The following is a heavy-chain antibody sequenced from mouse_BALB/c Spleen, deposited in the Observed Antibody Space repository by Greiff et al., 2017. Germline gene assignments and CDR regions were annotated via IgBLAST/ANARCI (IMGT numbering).Heavy chain of an antibody. CDR1: GFSLTSYG. CDR2: IWAGGST. Sequence: VQGVESGPGLVAPSQSLSITCTVSGFSLTSYGVHWVRQPPGKGLEWLGVIWAGGSTNYNSALMSRLSISKDNSKSQVFLKMNSLQTDDTAMYYCAIYYDYDNYAMDYWGQGTSVTVSS. V-gene: IGHV2-9*02. J-gene: IGHJ4*01. CDR3: AIYYDYDNYAMDY. D-gene: IGHD2-4*01.